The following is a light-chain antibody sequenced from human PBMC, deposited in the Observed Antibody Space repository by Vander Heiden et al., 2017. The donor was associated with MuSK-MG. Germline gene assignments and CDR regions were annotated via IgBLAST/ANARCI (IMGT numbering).Light chain of an antibody. CDR2: KGS. V-gene: IGKV2-30*01. J-gene: IGKJ5*01. Sequence: DVVMTQSPLSLPVTLGQPASISCRSSQSLVYSDGYTYLDWFHQRPGQSPRRLIYKGSNRDSGVPDRFSGSGSGTDFTLKISRVEAEDVGVYYCMQGVHCPKIFGQGTRLEIK. CDR3: MQGVHCPKI. CDR1: QSLVYSDGYTY.